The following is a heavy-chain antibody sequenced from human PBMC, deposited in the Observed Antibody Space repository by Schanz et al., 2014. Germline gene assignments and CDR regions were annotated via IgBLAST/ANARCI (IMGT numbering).Heavy chain of an antibody. CDR3: AKDGGSGIQYYYYYYGMDV. V-gene: IGHV3-23*04. Sequence: EVQLVESGGGLVQPGRSLRLSCAASGFTFTTNAMSWVRQAPGKGLEWVSAISGSGGSTYYADSVKGRFTISRDNSKNTLYLQMNSLRAEDTAVYYCAKDGGSGIQYYYYYYGMDVWGQGTTVTVSS. CDR2: ISGSGGST. CDR1: GFTFTTNA. D-gene: IGHD3-10*01. J-gene: IGHJ6*02.